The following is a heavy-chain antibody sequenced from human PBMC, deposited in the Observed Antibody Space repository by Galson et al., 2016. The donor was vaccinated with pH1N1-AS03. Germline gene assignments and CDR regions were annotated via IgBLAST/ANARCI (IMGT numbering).Heavy chain of an antibody. D-gene: IGHD4-17*01. Sequence: ETLSLTCAVYGGSFSDYFWAWIRQPPGQGLEWIGEINHSGNTNYNPSLKSRVTISVDTSKNQFSLKLTPVTAADTAVYYCARAYGYGDYGIDYWGQGTLVTVSS. CDR3: ARAYGYGDYGIDY. CDR2: INHSGNT. CDR1: GGSFSDYF. J-gene: IGHJ4*02. V-gene: IGHV4-34*01.